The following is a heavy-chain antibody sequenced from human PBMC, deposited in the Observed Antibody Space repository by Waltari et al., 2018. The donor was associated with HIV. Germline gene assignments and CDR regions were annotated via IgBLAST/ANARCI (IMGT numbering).Heavy chain of an antibody. CDR3: AGWRIAVAGTFDY. J-gene: IGHJ4*02. Sequence: QVQLQQWGAGLLKPSETLSLTCAVYGGSFSGYYWSWIRQPPGKGLEWIGEINHSGSTNYNPSLKSRVTISVDTSKNQFSLKLSSVTAADTAVYYCAGWRIAVAGTFDYWGQGTLVTVSS. D-gene: IGHD6-19*01. CDR2: INHSGST. V-gene: IGHV4-34*01. CDR1: GGSFSGYY.